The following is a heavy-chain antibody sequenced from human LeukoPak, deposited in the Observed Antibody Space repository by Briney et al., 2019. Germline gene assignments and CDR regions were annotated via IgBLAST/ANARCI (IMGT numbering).Heavy chain of an antibody. Sequence: PGGSLRLSCAASVFTFSSNSMNWVRQAPGKGLEWVSSISSSSSYIYYADSVKGRFTISRDNAKNSLYLQMNSLRAEDTAVYYCARDGLGYCSGGSCYSSAFDIWGQGTMVTVSS. J-gene: IGHJ3*02. V-gene: IGHV3-21*01. CDR2: ISSSSSYI. CDR3: ARDGLGYCSGGSCYSSAFDI. D-gene: IGHD2-15*01. CDR1: VFTFSSNS.